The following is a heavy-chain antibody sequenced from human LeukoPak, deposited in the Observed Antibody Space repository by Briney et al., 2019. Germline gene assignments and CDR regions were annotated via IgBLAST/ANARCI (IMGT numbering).Heavy chain of an antibody. D-gene: IGHD3-16*01. V-gene: IGHV4-39*01. CDR1: GGSISSSSYY. CDR2: IYYSGTT. J-gene: IGHJ4*02. CDR3: ARWGPGYFDY. Sequence: SETLSLTCTVSGGSISSSSYYWGWIRQPPGKGLEWIGSIYYSGTTYYNPSLKSRATISVDTSKNQFSLQLNSVTPEDTAVYYCARWGPGYFDYWGQGILVTVSS.